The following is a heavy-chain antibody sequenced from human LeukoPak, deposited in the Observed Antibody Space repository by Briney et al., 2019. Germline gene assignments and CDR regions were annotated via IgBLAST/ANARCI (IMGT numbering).Heavy chain of an antibody. CDR2: MFHSGST. CDR3: ARVRYNWNRDFDY. V-gene: IGHV4-38-2*02. D-gene: IGHD1-20*01. CDR1: GYSISSGYY. J-gene: IGHJ4*02. Sequence: PSGTLSLTCTVSGYSISSGYYWGWIRQPPGKGLEWIGSMFHSGSTYYNPSLKSRVTMSVDTSKNQFSLKLSSVTAADTAVYYCARVRYNWNRDFDYWGQGTLVTVSS.